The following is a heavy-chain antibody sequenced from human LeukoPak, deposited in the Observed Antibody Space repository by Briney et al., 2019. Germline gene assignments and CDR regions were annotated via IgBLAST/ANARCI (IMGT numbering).Heavy chain of an antibody. CDR2: INWNGGST. Sequence: PGGSLRLSCAASGFTFDDYGMSWVRQAPGKGLEWVSGINWNGGSTGYADSVKGRFTISRDNAKNSLYLQMNSLRAEDTALYYCARDYRAAAGGGALGYWGQGTLVTVSS. J-gene: IGHJ4*02. D-gene: IGHD6-13*01. CDR1: GFTFDDYG. V-gene: IGHV3-20*04. CDR3: ARDYRAAAGGGALGY.